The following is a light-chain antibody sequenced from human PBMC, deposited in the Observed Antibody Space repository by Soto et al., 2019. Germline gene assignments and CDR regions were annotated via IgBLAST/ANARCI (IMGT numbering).Light chain of an antibody. CDR2: AAS. J-gene: IGKJ1*01. CDR3: QQYYSYPRT. Sequence: IKMSLSLSTLSANVGDRATITCRASQGISSYLAWYQQKPGKAPKLLIYAASTLQSGVPSRFSGSGSGTDFTLTISSLQSEDFATYYCQQYYSYPRTFGQRTKADVK. V-gene: IGKV1-8*01. CDR1: QGISSY.